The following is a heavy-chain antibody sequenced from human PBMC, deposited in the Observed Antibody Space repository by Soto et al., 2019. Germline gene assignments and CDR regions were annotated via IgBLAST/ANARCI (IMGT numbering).Heavy chain of an antibody. CDR1: GFSLSTSGVG. V-gene: IGHV2-5*02. Sequence: SGPTLVNPTQTLTLTCTFSGFSLSTSGVGVGWIRQPPGKALEWLALIYWDDDKRYRPSLKSTLTITKDTSNNQVVLTMTNMDPVDTATYYCAHLWSSRGAFDIWGQGTLVTVS. D-gene: IGHD3-10*01. CDR2: IYWDDDK. J-gene: IGHJ3*02. CDR3: AHLWSSRGAFDI.